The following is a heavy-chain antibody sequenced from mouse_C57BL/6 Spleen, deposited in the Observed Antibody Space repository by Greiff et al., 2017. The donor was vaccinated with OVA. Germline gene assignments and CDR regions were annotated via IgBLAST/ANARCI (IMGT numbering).Heavy chain of an antibody. Sequence: VQLQQPGAELVMPGASVKLSCKASGYTFTSYWMHWVKQRPGQGLEWIGEIDPSDSYTNYNQKFKGKSTLTVDKSSSTGYMQLSSLTSEDSAVYYCARGDYRGAMDYWGQGTSVTVSS. D-gene: IGHD2-14*01. V-gene: IGHV1-69*01. CDR3: ARGDYRGAMDY. CDR2: IDPSDSYT. J-gene: IGHJ4*01. CDR1: GYTFTSYW.